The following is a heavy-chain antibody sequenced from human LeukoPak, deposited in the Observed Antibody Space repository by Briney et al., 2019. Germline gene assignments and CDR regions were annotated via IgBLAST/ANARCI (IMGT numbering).Heavy chain of an antibody. J-gene: IGHJ6*02. Sequence: GGSLRLSCAASGFTFSSYWMSWVRQAPGKGLEWVANIKQDGSEKYYVDSVKGRFTISRDNAKNSLYLQMNSLRAEDTAVYYCARDSSDNHYYYGMDVWGQGTTVTVSS. D-gene: IGHD1-1*01. CDR3: ARDSSDNHYYYGMDV. CDR1: GFTFSSYW. CDR2: IKQDGSEK. V-gene: IGHV3-7*01.